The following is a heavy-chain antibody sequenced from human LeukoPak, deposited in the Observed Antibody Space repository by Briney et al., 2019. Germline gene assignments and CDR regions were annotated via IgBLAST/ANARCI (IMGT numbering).Heavy chain of an antibody. CDR1: GGSISSYY. V-gene: IGHV4-59*01. Sequence: SETLSLTCTVSGGSISSYYWSWIRQPPGKGLEWMGYIYYSGSTNYNPSLQSRVTISVDTSKNQFSLKLSSVTAADTAVYYCARRGYSSGFFHFDYWGQGTLVTVSS. D-gene: IGHD6-19*01. CDR3: ARRGYSSGFFHFDY. CDR2: IYYSGST. J-gene: IGHJ4*02.